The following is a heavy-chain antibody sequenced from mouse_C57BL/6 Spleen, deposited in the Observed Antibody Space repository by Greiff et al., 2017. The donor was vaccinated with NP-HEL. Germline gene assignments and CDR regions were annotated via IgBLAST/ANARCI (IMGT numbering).Heavy chain of an antibody. J-gene: IGHJ4*01. CDR2: IYPGDGDT. D-gene: IGHD1-1*01. CDR1: GYAFSSYW. CDR3: ARSYYYGSIYAMDY. Sequence: QVQLQQSGAELVKPGASVKISCKASGYAFSSYWMNWVKQRPGKGLEWIGQIYPGDGDTNYNGKFKGKATLTADKSSSTAYMQLSSLTSEDSAVYFCARSYYYGSIYAMDYWGQGTSVTVSS. V-gene: IGHV1-80*01.